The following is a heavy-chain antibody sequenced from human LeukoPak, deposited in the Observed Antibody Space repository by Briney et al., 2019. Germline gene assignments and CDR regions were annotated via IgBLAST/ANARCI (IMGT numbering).Heavy chain of an antibody. D-gene: IGHD4-23*01. CDR2: ISSSSSTI. V-gene: IGHV3-48*02. CDR3: ARTSTVVTPGY. CDR1: GFTFSNFW. J-gene: IGHJ4*02. Sequence: GGSLRLSCTASGFTFSNFWMGWVRQAPGKGLEWVSYISSSSSTIYYADSVKGRFTISRDNAKNSLYLQMSSLRDEDTAVYYCARTSTVVTPGYWGQGTLVTASS.